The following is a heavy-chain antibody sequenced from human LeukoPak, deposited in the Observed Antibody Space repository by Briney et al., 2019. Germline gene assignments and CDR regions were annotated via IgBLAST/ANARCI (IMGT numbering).Heavy chain of an antibody. CDR3: ARHKSISDYGDYRDYFDY. CDR1: GGYISGYY. CDR2: MFYSGKT. Sequence: SETLSLTCSVSGGYISGYYWNWIRQSPGKGLEWIGFMFYSGKTNYNPSLQSRISMSVDTSKNQFSLKLSSVTAADTAVYYCARHKSISDYGDYRDYFDYWGQGTLVTVSS. J-gene: IGHJ4*02. V-gene: IGHV4-59*08. D-gene: IGHD4-17*01.